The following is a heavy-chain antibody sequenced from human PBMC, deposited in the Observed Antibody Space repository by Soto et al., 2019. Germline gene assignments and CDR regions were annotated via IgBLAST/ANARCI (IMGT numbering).Heavy chain of an antibody. V-gene: IGHV3-23*01. CDR1: GFTFSSYV. Sequence: EVQLLESGGGLVQPGGSLRLSCAASGFTFSSYVMSWVRQAPGKGLEWVSSISSSGGNTYYADSVKGRFTISRDNSKNTLYLQMNSLRAEDTVVYHCAKVDSSGRIYDYWGQGTLVTVSS. CDR3: AKVDSSGRIYDY. CDR2: ISSSGGNT. J-gene: IGHJ4*02. D-gene: IGHD3-22*01.